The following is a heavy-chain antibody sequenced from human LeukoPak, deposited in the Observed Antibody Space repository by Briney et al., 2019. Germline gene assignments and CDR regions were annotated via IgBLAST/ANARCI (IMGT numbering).Heavy chain of an antibody. J-gene: IGHJ4*02. V-gene: IGHV4-30-2*01. Sequence: SETLSLTCTVSGGSISSGGYYWSWIRQPPGKGLEWIGYIYHSGSTYYNPSLKSRVTISVDTSKNQFSLKLSSVTAADTAVYYCARGGLRYFDWWLNYWGQGTLVTVSS. CDR3: ARGGLRYFDWWLNY. CDR1: GGSISSGGYY. CDR2: IYHSGST. D-gene: IGHD3-9*01.